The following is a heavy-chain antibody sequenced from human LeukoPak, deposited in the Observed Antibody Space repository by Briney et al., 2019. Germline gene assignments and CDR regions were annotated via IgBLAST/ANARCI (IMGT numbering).Heavy chain of an antibody. J-gene: IGHJ4*02. Sequence: GGSLRLSCAASGYTFGPYSVNWVRQAPGKGLEWISYISGDSSTTHCADSVKGRFTISRDNAKNSLYLQMNSLRDEDTAVYYCARDPYSSGWFDFRGQGTLVTVSS. CDR3: ARDPYSSGWFDF. CDR1: GYTFGPYS. V-gene: IGHV3-48*02. CDR2: ISGDSSTT. D-gene: IGHD6-19*01.